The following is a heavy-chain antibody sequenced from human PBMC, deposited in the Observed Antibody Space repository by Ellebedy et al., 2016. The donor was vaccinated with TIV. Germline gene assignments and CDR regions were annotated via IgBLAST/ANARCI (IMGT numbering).Heavy chain of an antibody. V-gene: IGHV1-18*01. CDR2: INPYSGHT. J-gene: IGHJ4*02. D-gene: IGHD5-24*01. Sequence: AASVKVSCKTSGYVFTTYGITWVRQAPGHGLESMGWINPYSGHTVYAQNFQGRVTLTTETSTNTAYKELRGLKSDDTAVYYCARDGIGHFDGSVVDYWGQGTLVTVSS. CDR1: GYVFTTYG. CDR3: ARDGIGHFDGSVVDY.